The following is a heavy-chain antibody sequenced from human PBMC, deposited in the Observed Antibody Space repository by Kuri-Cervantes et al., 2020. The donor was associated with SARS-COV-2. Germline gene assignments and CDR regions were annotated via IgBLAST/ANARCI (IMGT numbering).Heavy chain of an antibody. V-gene: IGHV1-46*01. Sequence: VSVKVSCKASGYTFTSYYMHWVRQAPGQGLEWMGIINPSGGNTSYAQKFQGRVTMTEDTSTDTAYMELSSLRSEDTAVYYCARDGAAGTITTFDYWGQGTLVTVSS. CDR1: GYTFTSYY. J-gene: IGHJ4*02. D-gene: IGHD6-13*01. CDR3: ARDGAAGTITTFDY. CDR2: INPSGGNT.